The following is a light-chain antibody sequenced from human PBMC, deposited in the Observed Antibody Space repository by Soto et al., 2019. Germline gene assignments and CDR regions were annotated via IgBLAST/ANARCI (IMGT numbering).Light chain of an antibody. J-gene: IGKJ4*01. CDR2: KAS. Sequence: DIQMTQSPSTLSASVGDRVTITCRASENINTWLAWYQQKPGKAPKVLIYKASNLESGVPSRFSGSGSGTEFTLTISSLQPDDFATYYCQQYNSHSPVTFGGGTKVEIK. CDR1: ENINTW. CDR3: QQYNSHSPVT. V-gene: IGKV1-5*03.